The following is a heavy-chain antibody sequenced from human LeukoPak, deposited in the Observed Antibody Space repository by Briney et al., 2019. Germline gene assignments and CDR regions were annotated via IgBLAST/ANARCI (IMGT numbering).Heavy chain of an antibody. Sequence: ASVTVSCKSSGYTFTTYGITWVRQAPGQGLEWMGWISTDNGDTNYAQKLQGRVTMTTDTSTSTAYMELRSLRSDDTAVYYCAREGLGELTLDCWGQGTLVTVSS. CDR2: ISTDNGDT. CDR1: GYTFTTYG. J-gene: IGHJ4*02. D-gene: IGHD3-16*01. V-gene: IGHV1-18*01. CDR3: AREGLGELTLDC.